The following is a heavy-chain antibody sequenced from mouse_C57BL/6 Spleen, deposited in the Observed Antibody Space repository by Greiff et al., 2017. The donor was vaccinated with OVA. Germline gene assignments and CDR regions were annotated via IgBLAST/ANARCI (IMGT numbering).Heavy chain of an antibody. Sequence: EVKVEESGGGLVKPGGSLKLSCAASGFTFSDYGMHWVRQAPEKGLEWVAYISSGSSTIYYADTVKGRFTISRDNAKNTLFLQMSSLRSEDTAMYYCARGGSYGSSSWFAYWGQGTLVTVSA. CDR2: ISSGSSTI. CDR1: GFTFSDYG. J-gene: IGHJ3*01. V-gene: IGHV5-17*01. D-gene: IGHD1-1*01. CDR3: ARGGSYGSSSWFAY.